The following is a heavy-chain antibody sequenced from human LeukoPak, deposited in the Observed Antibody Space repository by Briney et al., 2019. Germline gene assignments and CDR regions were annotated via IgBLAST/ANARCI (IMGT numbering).Heavy chain of an antibody. Sequence: SETLSLTCTVSGGSISSSSYYWGWIRQPPGKGLEWIGSIYYSGSTSYNPSLKSRVTISVDTSKNQFSLKLSSVTAADTAVYYCARNSSGGWFDPWGQGALVTVSS. CDR2: IYYSGST. D-gene: IGHD6-19*01. V-gene: IGHV4-39*01. CDR1: GGSISSSSYY. CDR3: ARNSSGGWFDP. J-gene: IGHJ5*02.